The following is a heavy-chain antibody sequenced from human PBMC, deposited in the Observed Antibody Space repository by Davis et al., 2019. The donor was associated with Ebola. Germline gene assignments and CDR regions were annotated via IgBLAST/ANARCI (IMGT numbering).Heavy chain of an antibody. J-gene: IGHJ4*02. Sequence: SVKVSCKASGGTFSSYAISWVRQAPGQGLEWMGRVIPILGIANYAQKFQGRVTITADKSTSTAYMELSSLRSEDTAVYYCARDHGYNFVIDYWGQGTLVTVSS. CDR2: VIPILGIA. CDR1: GGTFSSYA. D-gene: IGHD5-24*01. CDR3: ARDHGYNFVIDY. V-gene: IGHV1-69*04.